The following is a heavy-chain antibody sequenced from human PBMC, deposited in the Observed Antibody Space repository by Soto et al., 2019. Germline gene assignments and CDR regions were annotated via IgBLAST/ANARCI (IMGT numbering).Heavy chain of an antibody. CDR2: IIPILGIA. CDR3: ARAPLRDAFDI. V-gene: IGHV1-69*02. Sequence: QVQLVQSGAEVKKPGSSVKVSCKASGGTFSSYTISWVRQAPGQGLEWMRRIIPILGIANYAQKFQGRVTITADKSTSTAYMELSSLRSEDTAVYYCARAPLRDAFDIWGQGTMVTVSS. CDR1: GGTFSSYT. J-gene: IGHJ3*02.